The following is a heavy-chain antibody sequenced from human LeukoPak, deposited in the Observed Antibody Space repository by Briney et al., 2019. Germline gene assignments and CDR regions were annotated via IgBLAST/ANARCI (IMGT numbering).Heavy chain of an antibody. Sequence: SATLSLTCTVSGGSISSSSYYWGWIRQPPGKGLEWIGSIYYSGSTYYNPSLKSRVTISVDTSKNQFSLKLSSVTAADTAVYYRARSSANYYDSSGYYYVPPYYFDYWGQGTLVTVSS. V-gene: IGHV4-39*01. J-gene: IGHJ4*02. CDR1: GGSISSSSYY. CDR3: ARSSANYYDSSGYYYVPPYYFDY. D-gene: IGHD3-22*01. CDR2: IYYSGST.